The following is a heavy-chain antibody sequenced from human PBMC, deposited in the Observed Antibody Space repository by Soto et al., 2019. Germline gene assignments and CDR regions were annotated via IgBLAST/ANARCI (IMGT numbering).Heavy chain of an antibody. CDR1: GGTFSSYA. V-gene: IGHV1-69*13. J-gene: IGHJ5*02. CDR2: IIPIFGTA. CDR3: ARTYRNYDFWSGYSSWFDP. Sequence: ASVKVSCKASGGTFSSYAISWVRQAPGQGLEWMGGIIPIFGTANYAQKFQGRVTITADESTSTAYMELSSLRSEDTAVYYCARTYRNYDFWSGYSSWFDPWGQGTLVTVSS. D-gene: IGHD3-3*01.